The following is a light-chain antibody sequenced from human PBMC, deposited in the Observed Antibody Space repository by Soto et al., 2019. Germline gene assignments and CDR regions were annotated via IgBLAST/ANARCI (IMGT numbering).Light chain of an antibody. Sequence: EIVMTQSPATLSVSPGETATLSCRASQSVAGNLAWDQQKPGQPPRLLIYGVSNRATGVPDRFSGSGSEKDFTLTISSLQIEDFALYYRQQSNNWPPHTFGAGTKVEMK. V-gene: IGKV3-15*01. CDR1: QSVAGN. CDR3: QQSNNWPPHT. CDR2: GVS. J-gene: IGKJ4*01.